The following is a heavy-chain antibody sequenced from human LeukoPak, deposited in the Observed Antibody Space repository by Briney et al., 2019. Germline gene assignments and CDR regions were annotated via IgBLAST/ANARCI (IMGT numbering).Heavy chain of an antibody. CDR2: IYYSGST. Sequence: PSETLSLTCTVSGGSISSSSYYWGWIRQPPGKGLEWIGSIYYSGSTYYNPSLKSRVTISVDTSKNQFSLKLSSVTAADTAVYYCASIAQLGKKVDYWGQGTLVTVSS. J-gene: IGHJ4*02. V-gene: IGHV4-39*07. CDR3: ASIAQLGKKVDY. CDR1: GGSISSSSYY. D-gene: IGHD4-23*01.